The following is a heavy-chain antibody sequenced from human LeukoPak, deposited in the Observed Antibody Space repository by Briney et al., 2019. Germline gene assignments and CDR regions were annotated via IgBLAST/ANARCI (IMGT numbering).Heavy chain of an antibody. CDR2: VSGSGGST. Sequence: PGGSLRLSCAASGFTFSSYAMSWVRQAPGKGLEWVSAVSGSGGSTYYADSVKGRFTLSRDNSKNTPYLQMNSLRAEDTAVYYCAKEGYCSSTSCRPRQVAYYYHYYGMDVWGQGTTVTVSS. CDR1: GFTFSSYA. D-gene: IGHD2-2*01. V-gene: IGHV3-23*01. CDR3: AKEGYCSSTSCRPRQVAYYYHYYGMDV. J-gene: IGHJ6*02.